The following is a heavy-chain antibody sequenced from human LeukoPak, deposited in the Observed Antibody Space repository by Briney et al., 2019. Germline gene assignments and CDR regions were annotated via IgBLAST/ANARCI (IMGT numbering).Heavy chain of an antibody. J-gene: IGHJ4*02. Sequence: SETLSLTCTVSGGSISSSSYYWGWIRQPPGKGLEWIGSIYYSGSTYYNPSLKSRVTISVDTSKNQFSLKLSSVTAADTAVYYCAREGLSGVVITLFDYWGQGTLVTVSS. CDR3: AREGLSGVVITLFDY. CDR1: GGSISSSSYY. V-gene: IGHV4-39*02. D-gene: IGHD3-22*01. CDR2: IYYSGST.